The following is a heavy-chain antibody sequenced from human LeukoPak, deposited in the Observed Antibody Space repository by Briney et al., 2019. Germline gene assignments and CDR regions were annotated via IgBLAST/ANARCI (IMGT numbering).Heavy chain of an antibody. V-gene: IGHV4-59*01. D-gene: IGHD3-10*01. Sequence: SETLSLTCTVPGGSISSYYWSWIRQPPGKGLEWIGYLFNNGSTNYNPSLKSRVTLSVGTSKNQFSLKVTSVTAADTAVYFCARIWFGLRRLYYFDYWGQGTLVTVSS. CDR2: LFNNGST. CDR1: GGSISSYY. CDR3: ARIWFGLRRLYYFDY. J-gene: IGHJ4*02.